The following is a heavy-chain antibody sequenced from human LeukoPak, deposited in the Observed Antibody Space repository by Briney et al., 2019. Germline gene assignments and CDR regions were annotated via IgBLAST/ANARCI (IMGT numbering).Heavy chain of an antibody. CDR2: INHSGST. J-gene: IGHJ4*02. D-gene: IGHD3-16*02. CDR1: GGSFSGYY. Sequence: PSETLSLTCAVYGGSFSGYYWSWIRQPPGKGLEWIGEINHSGSTNYNPSLKSRVTISVDTSKNQFSLKLSSVTAADTAVYYCARDSPYVWGSYRPFDYWGQGTLVTVSS. V-gene: IGHV4-34*01. CDR3: ARDSPYVWGSYRPFDY.